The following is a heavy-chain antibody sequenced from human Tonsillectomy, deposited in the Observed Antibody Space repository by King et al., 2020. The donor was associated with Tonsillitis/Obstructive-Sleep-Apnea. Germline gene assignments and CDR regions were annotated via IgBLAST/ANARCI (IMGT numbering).Heavy chain of an antibody. Sequence: PLQESGPGLVKPSETLSLTCNVSGDSMRSSYWSWIRQSPERGLEWIGYFFTRGNTNYNPSLKSRVTISVDTSKNQFSLKLSSVTAADTAGYYCARAAYCGCDCYWYFDGWGRGTLVTVSS. J-gene: IGHJ2*01. CDR2: FFTRGNT. V-gene: IGHV4-59*01. CDR3: ARAAYCGCDCYWYFDG. CDR1: GDSMRSSY. D-gene: IGHD2-21*01.